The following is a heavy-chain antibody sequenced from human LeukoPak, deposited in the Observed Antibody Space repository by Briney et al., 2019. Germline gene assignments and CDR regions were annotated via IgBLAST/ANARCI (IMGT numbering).Heavy chain of an antibody. CDR3: AREGKGLNIVVVPAASNFDY. CDR2: IIPILGIA. V-gene: IGHV1-69*04. CDR1: GGTFSSYT. Sequence: SVKVSRKASGGTFSSYTISWVRQAPGQGLEWMGRIIPILGIANYAQKFQGRVTITADKSTSTAYMELSSLRSEDTAVYYCAREGKGLNIVVVPAASNFDYWGQGTLVTVSS. J-gene: IGHJ4*02. D-gene: IGHD2-2*01.